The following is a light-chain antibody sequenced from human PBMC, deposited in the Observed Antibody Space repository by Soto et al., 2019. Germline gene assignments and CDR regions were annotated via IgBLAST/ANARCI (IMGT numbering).Light chain of an antibody. J-gene: IGLJ1*01. CDR2: DVS. CDR3: SSYTSSSTYV. CDR1: SSDVGGYNY. Sequence: QSALTQPASVSGSPGQSITISCSGTSSDVGGYNYVSWYQQHPGKAPKLMIYDVSNRPSGVSNRFSGSKSGNTASLTISGLQAEDGADYYCSSYTSSSTYVFGTGTKVPVL. V-gene: IGLV2-14*01.